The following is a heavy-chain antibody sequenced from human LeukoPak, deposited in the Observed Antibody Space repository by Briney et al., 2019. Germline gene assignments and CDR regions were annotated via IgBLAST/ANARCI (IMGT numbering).Heavy chain of an antibody. CDR1: GFTFSDYY. CDR2: ISGGGAPI. D-gene: IGHD3-22*01. Sequence: GGSLRLSCAASGFTFSDYYMSWIRQAPGKGLEWLSYISGGGAPIYYADSVKGRFTISRDNAKNSLYLQMSSLRAEDTAVYYCVRDYLASSGDHQHFDYWGQGALVTVSS. J-gene: IGHJ4*02. CDR3: VRDYLASSGDHQHFDY. V-gene: IGHV3-11*04.